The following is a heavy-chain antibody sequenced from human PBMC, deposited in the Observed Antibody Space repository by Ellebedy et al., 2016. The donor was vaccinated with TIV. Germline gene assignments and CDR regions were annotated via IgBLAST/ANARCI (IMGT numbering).Heavy chain of an antibody. CDR1: GLTSNICG. V-gene: IGHV3-30*02. Sequence: PGGSLRLSCTVSGLTSNICGMHWVSQAPGKGLEWVAFIRYNGSDQYYTDSVWGRFTISRDISNNILHLQMNSLRAEDTALYFCATHGGDSFRQSLDFWGQGTLVTVSS. CDR2: IRYNGSDQ. J-gene: IGHJ4*02. D-gene: IGHD4-23*01. CDR3: ATHGGDSFRQSLDF.